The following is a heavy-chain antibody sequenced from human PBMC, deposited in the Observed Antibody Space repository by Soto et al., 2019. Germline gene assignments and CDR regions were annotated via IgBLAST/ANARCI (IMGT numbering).Heavy chain of an antibody. V-gene: IGHV3-48*03. CDR3: ARDHKGGYYYYGMDV. CDR1: GFTFSSYE. CDR2: ISSSGSTI. J-gene: IGHJ6*02. Sequence: GSLRLSCAASGFTFSSYEMNWVRQAPGKGLEWVSYISSSGSTIYYADSVKGRFTISRDNAKISLYLQMNSLRAEDTAVYYCARDHKGGYYYYGMDVWGQGTTVTVSS.